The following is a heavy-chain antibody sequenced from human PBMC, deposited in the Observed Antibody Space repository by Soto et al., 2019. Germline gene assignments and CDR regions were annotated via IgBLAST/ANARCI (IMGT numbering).Heavy chain of an antibody. J-gene: IGHJ4*02. CDR1: GFTFGDYA. CDR2: IKSKAYGGTT. CDR3: TFGGNSGDY. Sequence: GGSLRLSCTASGFTFGDYAMSWVRQAPGKGLEWVGFIKSKAYGGTTEYAASVKGRFSISRDDSKSIAYLQMNSLKTEDTAVYYCTFGGNSGDYWGQGTLVTVS. V-gene: IGHV3-49*04. D-gene: IGHD2-21*02.